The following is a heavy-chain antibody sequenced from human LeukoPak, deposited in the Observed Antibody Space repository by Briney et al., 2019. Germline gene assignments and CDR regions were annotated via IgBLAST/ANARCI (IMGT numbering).Heavy chain of an antibody. V-gene: IGHV4-34*01. D-gene: IGHD1-26*01. CDR3: VRHYVLHIVGPSY. Sequence: SETLSLTCAVYGGSFSGYYWSWIRQPPGKGLGWIGEINHSGSTNYNPSLKSRVTISVDSSKNQFSLKVNSVTAADTAMYFCVRHYVLHIVGPSYWGQGILVTVSS. CDR1: GGSFSGYY. J-gene: IGHJ4*02. CDR2: INHSGST.